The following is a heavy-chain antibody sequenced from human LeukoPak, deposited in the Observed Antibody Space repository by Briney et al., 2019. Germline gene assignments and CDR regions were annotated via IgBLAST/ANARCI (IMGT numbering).Heavy chain of an antibody. D-gene: IGHD1-14*01. CDR1: GFTVSSNY. Sequence: GGSLRLSCASSGFTVSSNYMNWVRQAPGKGLEWVSVIYSGGSTYYADSVEGRFTISRDNPKNTLYLQMNSLRAEDTAVYYCARGGVAPRTDAFDIWGQGTMVTVSS. V-gene: IGHV3-66*01. J-gene: IGHJ3*02. CDR2: IYSGGST. CDR3: ARGGVAPRTDAFDI.